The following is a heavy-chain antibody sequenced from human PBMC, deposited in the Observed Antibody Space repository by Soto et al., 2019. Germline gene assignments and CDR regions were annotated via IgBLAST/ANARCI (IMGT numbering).Heavy chain of an antibody. Sequence: QVQRQESGPGLVKPSETLSLTCAVSGYSISRAYYWGWIRQSPGKGLEWIGSIYQSGSTYYHPSLKSRVTISVDTAKNQLSLKLSSVTAADTAVYYCARGSNSDYYHGLDVWGQGTTVTVS. J-gene: IGHJ6*02. V-gene: IGHV4-38-2*01. D-gene: IGHD2-21*01. CDR3: ARGSNSDYYHGLDV. CDR1: GYSISRAYY. CDR2: IYQSGST.